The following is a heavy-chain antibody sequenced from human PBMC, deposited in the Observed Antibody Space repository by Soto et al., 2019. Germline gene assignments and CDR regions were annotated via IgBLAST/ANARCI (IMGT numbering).Heavy chain of an antibody. J-gene: IGHJ6*02. CDR2: ISGSGDST. V-gene: IGHV3-23*01. D-gene: IGHD1-26*01. Sequence: HPGGSLRLSCAASGFTFSSYAMTWVRQAPGKGLEWVSAISGSGDSTYYTDSVKGRFSISRDNSKNTLYLQMNSLRAEDTAVYYCASGRGRYFYYGMDVWGQGTTVTVSS. CDR3: ASGRGRYFYYGMDV. CDR1: GFTFSSYA.